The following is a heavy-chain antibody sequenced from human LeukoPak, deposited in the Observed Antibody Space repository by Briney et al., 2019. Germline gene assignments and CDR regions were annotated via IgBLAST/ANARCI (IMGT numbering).Heavy chain of an antibody. V-gene: IGHV4-59*12. Sequence: PSETLSLTCTVSGGSISSYYWSWIRQPPGKGLEWIGYIYYSGSTNYTPSLKSRATISVDTSKNQFSLKLSSVTAADTAVYYCARRKYYYGSGSYSRPFFDYWGQGTLVTVSS. D-gene: IGHD3-10*01. CDR1: GGSISSYY. J-gene: IGHJ4*02. CDR3: ARRKYYYGSGSYSRPFFDY. CDR2: IYYSGST.